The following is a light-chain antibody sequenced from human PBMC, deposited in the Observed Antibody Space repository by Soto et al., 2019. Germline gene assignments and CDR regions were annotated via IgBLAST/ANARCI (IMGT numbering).Light chain of an antibody. CDR2: AAS. CDR3: QKYDGASHT. CDR1: QGIRNY. J-gene: IGKJ5*01. V-gene: IGKV1-27*01. Sequence: DIQMTQSPSSLSASVGDRVTITCRASQGIRNYLAWYQQKPGNVPKLLISAASTLQSGVPSRFSGSGSGTDFTLTISSLQPEDVATYYCQKYDGASHTFGQGTRLEIK.